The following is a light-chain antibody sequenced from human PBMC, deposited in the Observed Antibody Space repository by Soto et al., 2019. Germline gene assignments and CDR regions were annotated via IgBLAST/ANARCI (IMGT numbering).Light chain of an antibody. CDR1: QSVSSY. J-gene: IGKJ4*01. Sequence: EIALTQSPATLSLSPGDRATISCRASQSVSSYLAWYQQKPGQAPRLLIYDASTLHSGVPSRFSGSGSGTDFTLTISGLQPEDFATYYCQQLTRYPSTFGGGTKVDIK. CDR2: DAS. CDR3: QQLTRYPST. V-gene: IGKV3-11*01.